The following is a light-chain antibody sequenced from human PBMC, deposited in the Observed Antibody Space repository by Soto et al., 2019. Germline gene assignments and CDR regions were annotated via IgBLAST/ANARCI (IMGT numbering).Light chain of an antibody. V-gene: IGKV3-15*01. J-gene: IGKJ4*01. CDR1: QTVTSN. CDR2: GAS. Sequence: EIVMTQSPVTLSVSPGERATLSCRASQTVTSNLAWYQQKPGQPPRLLIYGASTRATGLPARFSGSGSGTEFTLTISSLQSEDVAVYYCQQYHAWPSLTFGGGTKVDIK. CDR3: QQYHAWPSLT.